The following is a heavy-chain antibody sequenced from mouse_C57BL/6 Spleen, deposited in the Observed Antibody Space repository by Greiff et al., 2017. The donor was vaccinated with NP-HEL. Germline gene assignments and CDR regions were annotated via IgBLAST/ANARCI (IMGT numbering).Heavy chain of an antibody. CDR2: ISSGGSYT. Sequence: EVMLVESGGDLVKPGGSLKLSCAASGFTFSSYGMSWVRQTPDKRLEWVATISSGGSYTYYPDSVQGRFTISRDNAKNTLYLQMSSLKSEDTAMYYCARGGSEDFDYWGQGTTLTVSS. V-gene: IGHV5-6*02. CDR1: GFTFSSYG. J-gene: IGHJ2*01. CDR3: ARGGSEDFDY.